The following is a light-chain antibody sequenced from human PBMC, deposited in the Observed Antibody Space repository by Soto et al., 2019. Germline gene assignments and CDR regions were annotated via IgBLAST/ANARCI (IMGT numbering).Light chain of an antibody. Sequence: EIVLTQSPATLSLSPGERATLSCRASQSISSFLAWYQQKPGQAPRLLIYDASNRATGVPGRFSGSGSGTDFTLTISSLEPEDLAVYHCQQRSTGTFGGGTKV. CDR3: QQRSTGT. J-gene: IGKJ4*01. V-gene: IGKV3-11*01. CDR2: DAS. CDR1: QSISSF.